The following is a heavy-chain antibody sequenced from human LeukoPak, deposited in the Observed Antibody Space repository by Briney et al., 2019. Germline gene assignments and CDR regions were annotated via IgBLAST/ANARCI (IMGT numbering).Heavy chain of an antibody. CDR1: GFTFRSYS. CDR2: IRGSRSPM. D-gene: IGHD3-22*01. V-gene: IGHV3-48*02. J-gene: IGHJ2*01. CDR3: ARDHCRYSYEGSGECAYWYFDL. Sequence: PGGSLRLPCVASGFTFRSYSMNWVRQAPGKGLEWVSYIRGSRSPMYYADFVKGRFTISRDNAKNSLYLQMNSLRDEDTAVYYCARDHCRYSYEGSGECAYWYFDLWGRGTLVTVST.